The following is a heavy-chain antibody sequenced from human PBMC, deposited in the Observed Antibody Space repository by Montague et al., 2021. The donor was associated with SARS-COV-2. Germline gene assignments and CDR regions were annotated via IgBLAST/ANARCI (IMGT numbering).Heavy chain of an antibody. J-gene: IGHJ4*02. Sequence: SETLSLTCTVSGGSISTYYYWGWIRQPPGKGLEWFGSSYYGGSTYYNPSLKSRVTISVDTSMNHFSLKLSSVTAADTAVDYCARDQGVYCSGGSCYNFDYWGQGTLVTVSS. V-gene: IGHV4-39*02. CDR3: ARDQGVYCSGGSCYNFDY. CDR1: GGSISTYYY. D-gene: IGHD2-15*01. CDR2: SYYGGST.